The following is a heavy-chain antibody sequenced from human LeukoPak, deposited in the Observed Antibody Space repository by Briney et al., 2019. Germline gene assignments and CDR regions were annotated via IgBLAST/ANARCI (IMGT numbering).Heavy chain of an antibody. V-gene: IGHV3-33*01. J-gene: IGHJ4*02. D-gene: IGHD6-19*01. Sequence: GGSLRLSCAASGFTFSSYGMHWVRQAPGKGLEWVAVIWYDGSNKYYADSVKGRFTISRDNSKNTLYLQMNSLRAEDTAVYYCARGSRSSGWYKGFDYWGQGTLVTVFS. CDR1: GFTFSSYG. CDR2: IWYDGSNK. CDR3: ARGSRSSGWYKGFDY.